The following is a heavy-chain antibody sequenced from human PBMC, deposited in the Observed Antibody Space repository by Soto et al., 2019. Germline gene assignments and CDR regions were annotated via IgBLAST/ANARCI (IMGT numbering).Heavy chain of an antibody. Sequence: ASVKVSCKASGYSFTRYGIGWARQAPGQGLEWMGWINAYNGNTNYAQNLQGRLTLTTDTSTTTAYMELRSLRSNDTAIYYCAMVDVYVTPSPQDVWGQGTTVPVSS. CDR2: INAYNGNT. CDR1: GYSFTRYG. J-gene: IGHJ6*02. D-gene: IGHD3-16*01. V-gene: IGHV1-18*01. CDR3: AMVDVYVTPSPQDV.